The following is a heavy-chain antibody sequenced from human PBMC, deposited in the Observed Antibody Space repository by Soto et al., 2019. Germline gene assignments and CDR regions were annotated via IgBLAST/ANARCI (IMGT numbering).Heavy chain of an antibody. V-gene: IGHV3-48*03. Sequence: EVQLVESGGALVQPGGSLRLSCAASGCIFSNYEMSWVRQAPGKGLEWVSYIDHSGTTIYYADSVKGRFTISRDNAKNSLFLQMNSLRAEDTAVYYCARGHIVATILDYWGQGTLVTVSS. D-gene: IGHD5-12*01. J-gene: IGHJ4*02. CDR1: GCIFSNYE. CDR2: IDHSGTTI. CDR3: ARGHIVATILDY.